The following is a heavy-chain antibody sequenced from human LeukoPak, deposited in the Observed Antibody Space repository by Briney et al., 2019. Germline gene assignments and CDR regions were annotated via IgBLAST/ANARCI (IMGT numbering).Heavy chain of an antibody. Sequence: GGSLRLSCAASGFTFDDYAMHWVRQAPGKGLEWVSGISWNSGSIGYADSVKGRFTISRDNAKNSLYLQMNSLRAEDTALYYCAKGDSSGSYGIVNWFDPWGQGTLVPVSS. CDR3: AKGDSSGSYGIVNWFDP. V-gene: IGHV3-9*01. CDR2: ISWNSGSI. D-gene: IGHD6-19*01. CDR1: GFTFDDYA. J-gene: IGHJ5*02.